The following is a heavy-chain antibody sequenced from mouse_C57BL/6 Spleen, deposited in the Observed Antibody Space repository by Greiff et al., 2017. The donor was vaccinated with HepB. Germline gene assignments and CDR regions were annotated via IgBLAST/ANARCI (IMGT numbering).Heavy chain of an antibody. J-gene: IGHJ2*01. V-gene: IGHV1-81*01. CDR1: GYTFTSYG. D-gene: IGHD2-4*01. Sequence: VQLQQSGAELARPGASVKLSCKASGYTFTSYGISWVKQRTGQGLEWIGEIYTRSGNTYYTEKFKGKATLTADKSSSTAYMELRSLTSEDSAVYFCAREIYYDYDASLDYWRQGTTLTVSS. CDR2: IYTRSGNT. CDR3: AREIYYDYDASLDY.